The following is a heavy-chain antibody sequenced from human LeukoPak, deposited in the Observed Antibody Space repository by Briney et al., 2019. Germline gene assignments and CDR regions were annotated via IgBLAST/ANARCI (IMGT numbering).Heavy chain of an antibody. J-gene: IGHJ4*02. CDR2: ISTSSSTI. V-gene: IGHV3-48*01. Sequence: GGSLRLSCAVSGITFSSYSMNWVRQAPGKGREWVSYISTSSSTIYYADSVKGRFTISRDNAKNSLYLQMNSLRAEDTAVYYCAPGYCTTTSCSHYFDYWGQGTLVTVSS. CDR1: GITFSSYS. D-gene: IGHD2-2*01. CDR3: APGYCTTTSCSHYFDY.